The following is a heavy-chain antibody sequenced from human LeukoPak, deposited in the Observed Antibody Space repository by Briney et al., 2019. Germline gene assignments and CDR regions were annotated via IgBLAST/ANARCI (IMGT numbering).Heavy chain of an antibody. CDR2: IWYDGSNK. J-gene: IGHJ4*02. Sequence: GGSLRLSCAASGFTFSSYGMHWVRQAPGKGLEWVAVIWYDGSNKYYADSVKGRFTISRDNSNNTLYLQMNSLRAEDTAVYYCSTTYYYDSSEGYWGQGTLVTVSS. D-gene: IGHD3-22*01. CDR1: GFTFSSYG. CDR3: STTYYYDSSEGY. V-gene: IGHV3-33*01.